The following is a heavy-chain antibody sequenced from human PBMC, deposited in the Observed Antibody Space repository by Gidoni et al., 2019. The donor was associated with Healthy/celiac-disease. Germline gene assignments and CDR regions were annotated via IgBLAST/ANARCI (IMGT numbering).Heavy chain of an antibody. D-gene: IGHD5-12*01. J-gene: IGHJ4*02. CDR3: AREGPNGGYDFEGIDY. Sequence: QVQLVQSGAEVKKPGSSVKVSCKASGGTYSSYAISWVRQAPGQGLEWMGGIIPIFGTANYAQKFQGRVTITADESTSTAYMELSSLRSEDTAVYYCAREGPNGGYDFEGIDYWGQGTLVTVSS. V-gene: IGHV1-69*01. CDR1: GGTYSSYA. CDR2: IIPIFGTA.